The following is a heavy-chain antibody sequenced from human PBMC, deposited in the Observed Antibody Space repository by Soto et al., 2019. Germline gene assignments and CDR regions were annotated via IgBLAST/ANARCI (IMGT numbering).Heavy chain of an antibody. J-gene: IGHJ3*02. CDR2: IKSKTDGGTT. CDR1: GFTFSNAW. V-gene: IGHV3-15*01. CDR3: TTEPPAMEELGAFDI. Sequence: GGSLRLSCAASGFTFSNAWMSWVRQAPGKGLEWVGRIKSKTDGGTTDYAAPGKGRFTISRDDSKNTLCLQRNSLKTEDTAVYYCTTEPPAMEELGAFDIWGQGTMVTVSS. D-gene: IGHD1-7*01.